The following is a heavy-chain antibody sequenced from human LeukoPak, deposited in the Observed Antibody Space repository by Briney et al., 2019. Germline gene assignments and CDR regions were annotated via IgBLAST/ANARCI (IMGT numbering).Heavy chain of an antibody. Sequence: SETLSLTCTVSGGSISSYYWSWIRQPPGKGLEWIGYIYYSGSTNYNPSLKSRVTISVDTSKNQFSLKLSSVTAADTAVYYCARARGSYQGRYYFDYWGQGTLVTVSS. V-gene: IGHV4-59*01. D-gene: IGHD1-26*01. J-gene: IGHJ4*02. CDR1: GGSISSYY. CDR2: IYYSGST. CDR3: ARARGSYQGRYYFDY.